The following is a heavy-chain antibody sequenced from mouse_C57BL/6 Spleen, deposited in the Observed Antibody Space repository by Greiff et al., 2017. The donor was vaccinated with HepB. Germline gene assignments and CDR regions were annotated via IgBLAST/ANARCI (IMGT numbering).Heavy chain of an antibody. Sequence: VKLMESGAELARPGASVKLSCKASGYTFTSYGISWVKQRTGQGLEWIGEIYPRSGNTYYNEKFKGKATLTADKSSSTAYMELRSLTSEDSAVYFCTRYMITGPHYYAMDYWGQGTSVTVSS. D-gene: IGHD2-4*01. CDR3: TRYMITGPHYYAMDY. CDR2: IYPRSGNT. CDR1: GYTFTSYG. V-gene: IGHV1-81*01. J-gene: IGHJ4*01.